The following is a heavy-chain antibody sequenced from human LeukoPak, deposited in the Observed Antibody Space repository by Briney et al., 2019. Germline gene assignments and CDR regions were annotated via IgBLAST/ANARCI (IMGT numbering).Heavy chain of an antibody. Sequence: ASVKVSCKASGYTFTSYDFSWVRQAPGQGLEWMGWISAYNGNTNYAQKLQGRVTMTTDTSTYTAYMELRSLRSDDTAVYYCARISGYYHDSSAFDYWGQGTLVSVSS. J-gene: IGHJ4*02. D-gene: IGHD3-22*01. CDR1: GYTFTSYD. CDR3: ARISGYYHDSSAFDY. CDR2: ISAYNGNT. V-gene: IGHV1-18*01.